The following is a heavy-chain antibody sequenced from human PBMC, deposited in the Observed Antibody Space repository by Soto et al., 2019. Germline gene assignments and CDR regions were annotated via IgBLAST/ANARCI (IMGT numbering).Heavy chain of an antibody. J-gene: IGHJ4*02. CDR2: INHSGST. CDR3: ARGFLWFGDSNPYYFDY. V-gene: IGHV4-34*01. CDR1: GGSFSGYY. D-gene: IGHD3-10*01. Sequence: QVQLQQWGAGLLKPSETLSLTCAVYGGSFSGYYWSWIRQPPGKGLEWIGEINHSGSTIYNPSLKSRVTISVDTSKNHFSLKLSSVTAADTAVYYCARGFLWFGDSNPYYFDYWGQGTLVTVSS.